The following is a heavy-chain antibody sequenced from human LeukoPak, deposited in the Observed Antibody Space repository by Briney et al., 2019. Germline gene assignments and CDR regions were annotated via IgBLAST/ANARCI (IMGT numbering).Heavy chain of an antibody. CDR2: IIPIFGTA. V-gene: IGHV1-69*05. CDR1: GGTFSSYA. Sequence: GASVKVSCKASGGTFSSYAISWVRQAPGQGLEWMGGIIPIFGTANYAQKFQGRVTITTDESTSTAYMELSSLRSEDTAVYYCASRYSKTNYYFDYWGQRTLVTVSS. J-gene: IGHJ4*02. D-gene: IGHD6-13*01. CDR3: ASRYSKTNYYFDY.